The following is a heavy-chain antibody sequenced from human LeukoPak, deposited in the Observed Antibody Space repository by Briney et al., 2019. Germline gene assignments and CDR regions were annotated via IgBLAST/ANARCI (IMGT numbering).Heavy chain of an antibody. CDR3: AKGGGGVLAS. V-gene: IGHV3-23*01. D-gene: IGHD3-16*01. J-gene: IGHJ4*02. Sequence: PGGSLRLSCAASGFTFSTYSMSWVRQAPGKGLEWVSSISGSGGNTYYADSVKGRFTISRDNSRNTVFLQMNSLKAGDTAVYYCAKGGGGVLASWGQGTLVTVSS. CDR1: GFTFSTYS. CDR2: ISGSGGNT.